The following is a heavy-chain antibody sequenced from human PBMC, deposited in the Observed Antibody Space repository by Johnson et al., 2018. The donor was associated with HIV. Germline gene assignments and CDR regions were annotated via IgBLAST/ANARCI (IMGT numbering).Heavy chain of an antibody. CDR1: GFTFSSYA. CDR3: ASQRWKQGDAFDI. V-gene: IGHV3-7*03. J-gene: IGHJ3*02. Sequence: EKLVESGGGLVQPGGSLRLSCAASGFTFSSYAMHWVRQAPGKGLEWVANIKQDGSEKYYVDSVKGRFTISRDNAKNSLYLQMNSLRAEDTALYYCASQRWKQGDAFDIWGQGTMVTVSS. CDR2: IKQDGSEK. D-gene: IGHD4-23*01.